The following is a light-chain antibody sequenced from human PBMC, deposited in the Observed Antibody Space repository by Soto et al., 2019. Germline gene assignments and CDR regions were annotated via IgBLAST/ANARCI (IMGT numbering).Light chain of an antibody. CDR3: QQYNNWPPDT. CDR2: GAS. Sequence: ETVMTQSPVTLSVSPGERATLSCRASQSVSSNLAWYQQKPGQAPRLLIYGASTRATGIPARFSGSGSGTEFTLTISSLQSEDFAVYYCQQYNNWPPDTFGQGTKLEI. V-gene: IGKV3-15*01. J-gene: IGKJ2*01. CDR1: QSVSSN.